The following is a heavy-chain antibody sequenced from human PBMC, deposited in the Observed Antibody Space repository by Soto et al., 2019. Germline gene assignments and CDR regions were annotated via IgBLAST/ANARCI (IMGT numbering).Heavy chain of an antibody. D-gene: IGHD1-7*01. Sequence: QVQLVQSGAEVKKPGSSVKVSCKASGGTFSSYAISWVRQAPGQGLEWMGGIIPIFGTANYAQKFQGRVTITADESTSTSYMELSSLRSEDTAVYYCARGSITGTTYGYYYYGMDVCGQGTTVTVSS. CDR1: GGTFSSYA. CDR3: ARGSITGTTYGYYYYGMDV. CDR2: IIPIFGTA. V-gene: IGHV1-69*01. J-gene: IGHJ6*02.